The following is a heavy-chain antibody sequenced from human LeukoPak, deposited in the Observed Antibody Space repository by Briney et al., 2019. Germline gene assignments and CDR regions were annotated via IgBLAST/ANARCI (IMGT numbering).Heavy chain of an antibody. CDR3: ARDESYYFDY. CDR2: MWYDGSNK. V-gene: IGHV3-33*01. Sequence: PGGSLRLSCAASGFTFSSYGMHWVRQAPGKGLEWVAVMWYDGSNKYYADSVKGRFTVSRDNSKNTLYLQMNSLRAEDTAVYYCARDESYYFDYWGQGTLVTVSS. CDR1: GFTFSSYG. J-gene: IGHJ4*02.